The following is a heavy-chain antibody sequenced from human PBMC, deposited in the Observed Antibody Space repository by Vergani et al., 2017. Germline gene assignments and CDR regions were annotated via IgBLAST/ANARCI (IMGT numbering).Heavy chain of an antibody. J-gene: IGHJ6*02. CDR2: ISGSGGST. V-gene: IGHV3-23*04. Sequence: EVQLVESGGGLVQPGGSLRLSCAASGFTFSSYAMSWVRQAPGKGLEWVSAISGSGGSTYYADSVKGRFTISRDNAKNSLFLQMNSLRAEDTAVYYCARGSPQSTYGMDVWGQGTTVTVSS. CDR1: GFTFSSYA. CDR3: ARGSPQSTYGMDV.